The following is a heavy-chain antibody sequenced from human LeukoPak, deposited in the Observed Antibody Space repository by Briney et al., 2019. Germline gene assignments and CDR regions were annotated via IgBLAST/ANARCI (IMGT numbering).Heavy chain of an antibody. CDR1: GFTFSSYS. CDR2: ISSSSSYI. J-gene: IGHJ4*02. D-gene: IGHD3-22*01. CDR3: ARGYYDSSGHDY. V-gene: IGHV3-21*01. Sequence: GGSLRLSCAASGFTFSSYSMNWVRQAPGRGLEWVLSISSSSSYIYYADSVKGRFTISRDNAKNSLYLQMNSLRAEDTAVYYCARGYYDSSGHDYWGQGTLVTVSS.